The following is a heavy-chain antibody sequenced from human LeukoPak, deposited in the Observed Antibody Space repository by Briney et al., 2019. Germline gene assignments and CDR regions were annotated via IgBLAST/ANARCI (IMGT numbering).Heavy chain of an antibody. CDR2: IYHSGSS. J-gene: IGHJ4*02. CDR1: GGSITNYY. V-gene: IGHV4-59*01. Sequence: SETLSLTCTVSGGSITNYYWSWIRQPPGKGLEWIGYIYHSGSSNYNPSLKSRVTISVDTSKNQFSLKLSSVTAADTAVYYCARAGYDILTGYTNYFDYWGQGSLVTVSS. D-gene: IGHD3-9*01. CDR3: ARAGYDILTGYTNYFDY.